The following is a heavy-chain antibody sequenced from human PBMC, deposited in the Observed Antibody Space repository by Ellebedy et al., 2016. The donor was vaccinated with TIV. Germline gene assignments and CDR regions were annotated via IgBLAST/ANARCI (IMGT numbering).Heavy chain of an antibody. Sequence: PRGSLRLSCSASGFTFSSYAMHWVRQAPGKGLEYISAIVSNGDSTYYANSVKGRFTISRDNSKNTLYLQMSSLRPDDTAVYYCVKAWGDWGQGTLVTVSS. CDR3: VKAWGD. J-gene: IGHJ4*02. D-gene: IGHD3-16*01. CDR1: GFTFSSYA. V-gene: IGHV3-64D*06. CDR2: IVSNGDST.